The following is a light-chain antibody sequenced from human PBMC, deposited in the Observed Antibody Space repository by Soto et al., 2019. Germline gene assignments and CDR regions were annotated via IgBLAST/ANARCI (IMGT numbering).Light chain of an antibody. V-gene: IGLV2-11*01. CDR3: CSYAANYNFGV. J-gene: IGLJ3*02. CDR2: DVS. Sequence: QSALTQPRSVSGSPGQSVTISCTGTNSDIGGYNYVSWYQQHPGKAPKVMIYDVSRRPSGVPDRFSGSKSGNTASLTISGLQAEDEADYYCCSYAANYNFGVFGGGTKLTVL. CDR1: NSDIGGYNY.